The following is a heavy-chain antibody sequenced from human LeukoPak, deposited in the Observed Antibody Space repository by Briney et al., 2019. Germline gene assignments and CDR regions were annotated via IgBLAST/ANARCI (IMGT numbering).Heavy chain of an antibody. Sequence: PGGSLRLSCVVSGFTFSSYWMHWVRQAPGKGLVWVSRLNPDGSFTTHADSVKGRFTISRDNAKSTLYLQMNSLRAEDTAVYYCAHLNEEIWPQPGVDYWGQGTLVTVSS. CDR1: GFTFSSYW. J-gene: IGHJ4*02. CDR2: LNPDGSFT. CDR3: AHLNEEIWPQPGVDY. D-gene: IGHD5-24*01. V-gene: IGHV3-74*01.